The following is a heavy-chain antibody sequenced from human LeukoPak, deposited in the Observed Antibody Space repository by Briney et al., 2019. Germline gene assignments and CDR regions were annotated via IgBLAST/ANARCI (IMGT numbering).Heavy chain of an antibody. D-gene: IGHD1-26*01. CDR2: INHSGST. J-gene: IGHJ3*02. CDR1: GGSISSYY. V-gene: IGHV4-34*01. CDR3: ARPLVGGDDAFDI. Sequence: SETLSLTCTVSGGSISSYYWSWIRQPPGKGLEWIGEINHSGSTNYNPSLKSRVTISVDTSKNQFSLKLSSVTAADTAVYYCARPLVGGDDAFDIWGQGTMVTVSS.